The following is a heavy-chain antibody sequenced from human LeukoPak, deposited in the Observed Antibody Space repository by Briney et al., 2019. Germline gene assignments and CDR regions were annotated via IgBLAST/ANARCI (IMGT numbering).Heavy chain of an antibody. CDR2: IIPIFGTA. Sequence: ASVKVSCKASGGTFSSYAISWVRQAPGQGLEWMGGIIPIFGTANYAQKFQGRVTITADKSTSTAYMELSSLRSEDTAAYYCARDTSGYDLSYWGQGTLVTVSS. V-gene: IGHV1-69*06. J-gene: IGHJ4*02. CDR1: GGTFSSYA. D-gene: IGHD5-12*01. CDR3: ARDTSGYDLSY.